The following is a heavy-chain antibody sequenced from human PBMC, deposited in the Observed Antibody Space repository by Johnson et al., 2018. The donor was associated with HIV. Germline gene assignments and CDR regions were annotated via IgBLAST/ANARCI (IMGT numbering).Heavy chain of an antibody. V-gene: IGHV3-30*04. CDR3: AKDIYGYDAFDI. D-gene: IGHD5-24*01. CDR2: ISYDGSNK. CDR1: GFTFSSYA. Sequence: QVQLVESGGGVVQPGRSLRLSCAASGFTFSSYAMHWVRQAPGKGLEWVAVISYDGSNKYYADSVKGRFTISRDNSKNTLYLQMNSLRAEDTALYSCAKDIYGYDAFDIWGQGAMVTVSS. J-gene: IGHJ3*02.